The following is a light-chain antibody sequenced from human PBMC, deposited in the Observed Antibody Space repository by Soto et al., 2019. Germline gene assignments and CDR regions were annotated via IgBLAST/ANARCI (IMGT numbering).Light chain of an antibody. CDR1: QSVSNSS. Sequence: EIVLTQSPGTLSLSPGELATFPCRASQSVSNSSLAWYHQKPRQAPRLLLFAASRRATGIPDTFSGSGSGTDFTLTISRLEPEDFAVYYCQVYGNSPMYTFGQGTRLELK. CDR2: AAS. J-gene: IGKJ2*01. CDR3: QVYGNSPMYT. V-gene: IGKV3-20*01.